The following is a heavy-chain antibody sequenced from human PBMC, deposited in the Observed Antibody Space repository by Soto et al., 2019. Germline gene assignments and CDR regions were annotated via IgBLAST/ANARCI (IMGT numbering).Heavy chain of an antibody. J-gene: IGHJ6*02. CDR1: GYTFTSYG. CDR3: AKVRYSGYGSYYYYGMDV. V-gene: IGHV1-18*04. D-gene: IGHD5-12*01. CDR2: ISAYNGNT. Sequence: QVQLVQSGAEVKKPGASVKVSCKASGYTFTSYGISWVRQAPGQGLEWMGWISAYNGNTNYAQKLQGRVTMTTDTSTSTAYMELTSLRSDDTAVYYGAKVRYSGYGSYYYYGMDVWGQGTTVTVSS.